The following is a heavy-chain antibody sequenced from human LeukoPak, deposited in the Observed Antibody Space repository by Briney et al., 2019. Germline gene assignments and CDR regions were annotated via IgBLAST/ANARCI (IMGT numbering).Heavy chain of an antibody. CDR1: GFTFSSYA. V-gene: IGHV3-30*04. J-gene: IGHJ3*02. Sequence: GRSLRLSCAASGFTFSSYAMHWVRQAPGKGLEWVAVISYDGSNKYYADSVKGRFTISRDNAKNSLYLQMNSLRAEDTAVYYCARVHDYDFWSGLGAFDIWGQGTVVTVSS. D-gene: IGHD3-3*01. CDR2: ISYDGSNK. CDR3: ARVHDYDFWSGLGAFDI.